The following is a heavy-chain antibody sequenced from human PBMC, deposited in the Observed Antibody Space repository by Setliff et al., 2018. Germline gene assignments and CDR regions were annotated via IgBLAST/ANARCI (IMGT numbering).Heavy chain of an antibody. CDR1: GFTFSRYW. CDR3: ARERRCGGSCYSVDY. CDR2: IKQDGSEK. V-gene: IGHV3-7*01. D-gene: IGHD2-15*01. Sequence: GGSLRLSCAASGFTFSRYWMSWVRQAPGKGLEGVANIKQDGSEKYYVDSVKGRFTISRDNAKNSLYLQMSSLRAEDTAVYYCARERRCGGSCYSVDYWGQGTLVTVSS. J-gene: IGHJ4*02.